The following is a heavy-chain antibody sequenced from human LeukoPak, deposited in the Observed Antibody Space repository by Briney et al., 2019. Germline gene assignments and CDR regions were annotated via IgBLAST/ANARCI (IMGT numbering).Heavy chain of an antibody. D-gene: IGHD2-2*01. Sequence: PSETLSLTCTVSGGSISSGSYYWSWIRQPAGKGLEWIGRIYSSGSTNYNPSLKSRVTMSVDTSKNQFSLKLSSVTAADTAVYYCARDIWYQLLGATQDAFDIWGQGTMVTVSS. CDR1: GGSISSGSYY. CDR3: ARDIWYQLLGATQDAFDI. CDR2: IYSSGST. V-gene: IGHV4-61*02. J-gene: IGHJ3*02.